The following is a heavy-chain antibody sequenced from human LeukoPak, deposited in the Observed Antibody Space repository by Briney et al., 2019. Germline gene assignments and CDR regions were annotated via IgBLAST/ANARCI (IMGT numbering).Heavy chain of an antibody. J-gene: IGHJ4*02. V-gene: IGHV2-5*02. CDR2: IYWDDDE. D-gene: IGHD3-22*01. CDR1: GFSLNTYGVG. Sequence: SGPTLVKPTQILTLTCTLSGFSLNTYGVGVGWIRQPPGKALEWLALIYWDDDERYSPSLKSRLTITKDTSKNQVVLTMTNMDPEDTATYYCARMAVYYDSSGYPDYWGQGTLVTVSS. CDR3: ARMAVYYDSSGYPDY.